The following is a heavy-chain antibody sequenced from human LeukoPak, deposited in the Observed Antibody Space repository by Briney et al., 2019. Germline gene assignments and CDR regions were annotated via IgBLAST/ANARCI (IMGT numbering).Heavy chain of an antibody. CDR2: ISYDGSNK. CDR1: GFTFSSYA. D-gene: IGHD4-11*01. CDR3: AKYLYPTTPYFDY. V-gene: IGHV3-30-3*02. Sequence: PGGSLRLSCAASGFTFSSYAMHWVRQAPGKGLEWVADISYDGSNKYYADSVKGRFTISRDNSKNTLYLQMNSLRAEDTAVYYCAKYLYPTTPYFDYWGQGTLVTVSS. J-gene: IGHJ4*02.